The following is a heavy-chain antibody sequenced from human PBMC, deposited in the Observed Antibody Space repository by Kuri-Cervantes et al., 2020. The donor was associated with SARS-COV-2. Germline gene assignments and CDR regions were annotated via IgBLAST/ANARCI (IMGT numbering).Heavy chain of an antibody. V-gene: IGHV3-23*01. CDR2: ISGSGDNA. Sequence: GGSLRLSCAASGFSFSSYAMSWVRQAPGKGLEWVSAISGSGDNAYYADAVKGRFTISRDNSQNTVYLQMNSLRGEDTALYYCAKDNGSSWPYYFDYWGQGTLVTVSS. CDR3: AKDNGSSWPYYFDY. CDR1: GFSFSSYA. J-gene: IGHJ4*02. D-gene: IGHD6-13*01.